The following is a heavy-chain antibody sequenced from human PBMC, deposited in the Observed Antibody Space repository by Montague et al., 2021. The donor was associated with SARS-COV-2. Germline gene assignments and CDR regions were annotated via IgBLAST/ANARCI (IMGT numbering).Heavy chain of an antibody. CDR2: IYSSGST. V-gene: IGHV4-59*08. CDR3: ARQRRATVGTDQLFDY. J-gene: IGHJ4*02. CDR1: GGSISSYY. Sequence: SESLSLTCTVSGGSISSYYWSWIRQPPGKGLEWIGYIYSSGSTNYNPSLKSRVTISVDTSKNQFSLKLSSVTAADTAVYYCARQRRATVGTDQLFDYWGQGTLVTVSS. D-gene: IGHD4-23*01.